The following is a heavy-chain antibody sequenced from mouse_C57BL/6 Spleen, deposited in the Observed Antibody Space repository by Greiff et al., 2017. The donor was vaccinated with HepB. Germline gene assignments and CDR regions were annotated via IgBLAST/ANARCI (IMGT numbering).Heavy chain of an antibody. CDR2: IDPETGGT. V-gene: IGHV1-15*01. CDR3: ARGKILRRGGGFAY. Sequence: QVQLQQSGAELVRPGASVTLSCKASGYTFTDYEMHWVKQTPVHGLEWIGAIDPETGGTAYNQKFKGKAILTADKSSSTAYMELRSLTSEDSAVYYCARGKILRRGGGFAYWGQGTLVTVSA. CDR1: GYTFTDYE. J-gene: IGHJ3*01. D-gene: IGHD1-1*01.